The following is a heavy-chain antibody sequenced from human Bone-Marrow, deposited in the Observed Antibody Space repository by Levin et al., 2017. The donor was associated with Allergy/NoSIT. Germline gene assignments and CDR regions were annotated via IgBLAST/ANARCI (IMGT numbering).Heavy chain of an antibody. CDR3: ARSSFPAAAVSPYFYYGMDV. V-gene: IGHV1-69*13. CDR1: GGTISNFA. Sequence: ASVKVSCKASGGTISNFAITWVRQAPGQGLEWMGGIIPIFGATNYAQKFQDRVTITADDSTSSIYMELSSLSSEDTAVYFCARSSFPAAAVSPYFYYGMDVWGQGTTVTVSS. J-gene: IGHJ6*02. CDR2: IIPIFGAT. D-gene: IGHD6-13*01.